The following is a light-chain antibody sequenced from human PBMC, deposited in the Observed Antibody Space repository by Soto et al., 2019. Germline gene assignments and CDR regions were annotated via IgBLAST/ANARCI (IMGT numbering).Light chain of an antibody. J-gene: IGLJ1*01. V-gene: IGLV2-14*01. CDR3: TSYTTSSTYV. CDR2: DVA. Sequence: QSALTQPASVSGSPGQPIAISCTGTSSDVGGYNYVSWYQQHPGKAPKLMLYDVAIRPSGVSDRFSGSKSGNTASLTISGLQAEDEADYYCTSYTTSSTYVFGTGTKVTVL. CDR1: SSDVGGYNY.